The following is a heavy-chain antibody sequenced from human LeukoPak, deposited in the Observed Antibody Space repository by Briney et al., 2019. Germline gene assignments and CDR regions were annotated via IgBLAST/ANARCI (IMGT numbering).Heavy chain of an antibody. CDR3: ARGRGIAAAALNFDY. CDR2: ISAYNGNT. CDR1: GYTFTSYG. Sequence: ASVKVSCTASGYTFTSYGISWVRQAPGQGLEWMGYISAYNGNTNYAQKLQGRVTMTTDTSTSTAYMELRSLRSDDTAVYYCARGRGIAAAALNFDYWGQGTLVTVSS. D-gene: IGHD6-13*01. J-gene: IGHJ4*02. V-gene: IGHV1-18*04.